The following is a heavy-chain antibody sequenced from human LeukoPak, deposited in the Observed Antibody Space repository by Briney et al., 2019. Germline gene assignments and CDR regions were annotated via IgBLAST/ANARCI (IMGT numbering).Heavy chain of an antibody. CDR1: GGTFSSYA. V-gene: IGHV1-69*06. CDR3: ARDSDDILTGYYSGSADYYYYYGMDV. D-gene: IGHD3-9*01. J-gene: IGHJ6*04. Sequence: ASVKVSCKASGGTFSSYAISWVRQAPGQGLEWMGGIIPIFGTANYAQKFQGSVTITADKSTSTAYMELSSLRSEDTAVYYCARDSDDILTGYYSGSADYYYYYGMDVWGKGATVTVSS. CDR2: IIPIFGTA.